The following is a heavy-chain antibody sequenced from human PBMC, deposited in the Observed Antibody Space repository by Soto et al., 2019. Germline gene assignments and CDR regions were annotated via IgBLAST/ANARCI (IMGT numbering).Heavy chain of an antibody. CDR1: GATFSGYA. CDR3: VVMGNVAVSNPRSFDY. CDR2: IVPIFETL. D-gene: IGHD6-19*01. Sequence: QVQLVQSGAEVKKPGSSVKVSCKASGATFSGYAINWVQQAPGQGLEWLGRIVPIFETLNYAERFQGRVAITADESTTTVYMELTNLTHEDTAVYYCVVMGNVAVSNPRSFDYWGQGTQVTVSS. J-gene: IGHJ4*02. V-gene: IGHV1-69*18.